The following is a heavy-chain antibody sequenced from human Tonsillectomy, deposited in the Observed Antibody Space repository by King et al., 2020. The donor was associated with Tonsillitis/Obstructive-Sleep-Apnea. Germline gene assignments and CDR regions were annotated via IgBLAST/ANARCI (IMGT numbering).Heavy chain of an antibody. CDR1: GFTFSSYD. D-gene: IGHD2-8*01. V-gene: IGHV3-33*01. J-gene: IGHJ1*01. CDR2: IWYDGSDK. Sequence: VQLVESGGGVVQPGRSLRLSCAASGFTFSSYDMHWVRQAPGKGLEWVAVIWYDGSDKYYADSVKGRFTISRDNSKNTLYLQMNSLRADDTAVYYCARAPAIPQRVYGEYFHHWGQGTLVTVSS. CDR3: ARAPAIPQRVYGEYFHH.